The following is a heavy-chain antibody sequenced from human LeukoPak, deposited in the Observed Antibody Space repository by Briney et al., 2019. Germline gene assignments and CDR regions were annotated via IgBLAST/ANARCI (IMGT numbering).Heavy chain of an antibody. CDR2: IHHSGST. J-gene: IGHJ4*02. D-gene: IGHD5-12*01. CDR3: WHSGYESGFDY. V-gene: IGHV4-4*02. Sequence: PSETLSLTCAVSGGSISSGNWWSWVRQPPGKGLEWIGEIHHSGSTNYNPSLKSRVTISVDNSKNQFSLKVRSVTAADTAVYYCWHSGYESGFDYWGRGTLVTVSS. CDR1: GGSISSGNW.